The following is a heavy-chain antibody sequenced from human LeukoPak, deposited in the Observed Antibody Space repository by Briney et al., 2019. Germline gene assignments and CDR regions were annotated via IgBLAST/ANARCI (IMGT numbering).Heavy chain of an antibody. CDR2: FDPEDGET. V-gene: IGHV1-24*01. Sequence: GASVTVSCTVSGYTLTELSMHWVRQAPGKGLEWMGGFDPEDGETIYAQKFQGRVTMTEDTSTDTAYMELSSLRSEDTAVYYCATLLHVQIVPQYWFDPWGQGTLVTVSS. CDR1: GYTLTELS. D-gene: IGHD2-2*01. J-gene: IGHJ5*02. CDR3: ATLLHVQIVPQYWFDP.